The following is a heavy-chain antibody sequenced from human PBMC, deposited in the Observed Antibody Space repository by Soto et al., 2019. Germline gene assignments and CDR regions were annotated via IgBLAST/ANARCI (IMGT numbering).Heavy chain of an antibody. CDR1: GYTFTSYG. CDR3: ARGYYYDSSGNYEPFES. Sequence: ASVKVSCKASGYTFTSYGISWVRQAPGQGLEWMGWISAYNGNTNYAQKLQGRVTMTTDTSTSTAYMELRSLRSDDTAVYYCARGYYYDSSGNYEPFESWGKGTMVTVSS. D-gene: IGHD3-22*01. V-gene: IGHV1-18*01. J-gene: IGHJ3*02. CDR2: ISAYNGNT.